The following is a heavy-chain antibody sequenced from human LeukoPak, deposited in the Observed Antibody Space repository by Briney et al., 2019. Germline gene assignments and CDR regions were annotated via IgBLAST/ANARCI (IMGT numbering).Heavy chain of an antibody. D-gene: IGHD3-10*01. Sequence: PGGSLRLSCVASGFTFSNYEMNWVRQAPGKGLERLSYISGSGSSTHYTDSVKGRFTISRDNAKNSLYLQMNSLRVDDTAVYYCARNGRGVAFYYYYYMDVWGKGTPVTVSS. CDR2: ISGSGSST. CDR1: GFTFSNYE. V-gene: IGHV3-48*03. J-gene: IGHJ6*03. CDR3: ARNGRGVAFYYYYYMDV.